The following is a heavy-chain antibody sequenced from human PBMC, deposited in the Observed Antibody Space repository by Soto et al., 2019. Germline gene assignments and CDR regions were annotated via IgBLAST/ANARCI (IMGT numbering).Heavy chain of an antibody. CDR3: AKDQLTSGGDYYYYYGMDV. CDR2: ISGPGGGS. Sequence: PGGSLRLSCEASGFRFSNFAMSWVRQAPGKGLDWLSGISGPGGGSYYADSVKGRFTISRDNSKNTLYLQMNSLRVEDTALYYCAKDQLTSGGDYYYYYGMDVWGRGTTVTVSS. D-gene: IGHD2-21*01. V-gene: IGHV3-23*01. J-gene: IGHJ6*02. CDR1: GFRFSNFA.